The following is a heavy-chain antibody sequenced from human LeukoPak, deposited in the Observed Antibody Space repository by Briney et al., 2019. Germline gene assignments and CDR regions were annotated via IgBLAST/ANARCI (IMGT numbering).Heavy chain of an antibody. J-gene: IGHJ3*02. D-gene: IGHD1-26*01. CDR1: GYTFTSYA. CDR2: INAGNGNT. Sequence: ASVKVSCKASGYTFTSYAMHWVRQAPGQRLEWMGWINAGNGNTKYSQKFQGRVTITRDTSASTACMELSSLRSEDTAVYYCARSPGSYYAFDIWGQGTMVTVSS. V-gene: IGHV1-3*01. CDR3: ARSPGSYYAFDI.